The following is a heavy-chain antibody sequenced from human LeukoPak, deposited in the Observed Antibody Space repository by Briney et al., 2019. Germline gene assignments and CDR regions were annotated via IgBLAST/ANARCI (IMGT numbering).Heavy chain of an antibody. CDR1: GFTFSSYW. CDR2: IKQDGSEK. D-gene: IGHD3-10*01. Sequence: GGSLRLSCAASGFTFSSYWMSWVRQAPGKGLEWVANIKQDGSEKYYVDSVKGRFTISRDNAKNSLYLQMNSLRAEDTAVYYCASPRSLWFGEWYFDYWGQGTLVTVSS. J-gene: IGHJ4*02. CDR3: ASPRSLWFGEWYFDY. V-gene: IGHV3-7*01.